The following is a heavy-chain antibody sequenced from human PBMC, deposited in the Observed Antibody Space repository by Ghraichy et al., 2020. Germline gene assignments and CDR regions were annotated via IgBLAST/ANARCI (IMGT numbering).Heavy chain of an antibody. CDR1: GFTFSSYW. D-gene: IGHD6-13*01. CDR2: INSDGSST. V-gene: IGHV3-74*01. J-gene: IGHJ6*02. Sequence: GGSLRLSCAASGFTFSSYWMHWVRQAPGKGLVWVSRINSDGSSTSYADSVKGRFTISRDNAKNTLYLQMNSLRAEDTAVYYCARVMRQQLGMDVWGQGTTVTVSS. CDR3: ARVMRQQLGMDV.